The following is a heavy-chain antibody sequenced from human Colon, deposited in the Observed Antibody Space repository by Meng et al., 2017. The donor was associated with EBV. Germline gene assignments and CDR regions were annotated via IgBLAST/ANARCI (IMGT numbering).Heavy chain of an antibody. D-gene: IGHD3-10*01. Sequence: PGLLRHSRALSLTRPGSGGLILINGYYWAWVGQNQVKELQWIGAIYNSGETSNNQPLQHRVKLFVDTSKNQFSLMLTSVTATDTAVYYCARRRGGSGRDCWGQGTLVTVSS. CDR3: ARRRGGSGRDC. CDR2: IYNSGET. J-gene: IGHJ4*02. CDR1: GGLILINGYY. V-gene: IGHV4-39*01.